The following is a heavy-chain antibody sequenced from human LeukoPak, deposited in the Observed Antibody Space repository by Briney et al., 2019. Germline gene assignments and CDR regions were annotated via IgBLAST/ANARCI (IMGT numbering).Heavy chain of an antibody. CDR1: GFTFSSYW. Sequence: PGGSLRLSCAASGFTFSSYWMTWVRQAPGRGLEWVANINRDGTTKNYVDSVQGRFTISRDNAQSSLYLQMSSLRAEDTAVYFCARDATYSEGATYYDRLDYWGQGAQVTVSS. J-gene: IGHJ4*02. CDR3: ARDATYSEGATYYDRLDY. D-gene: IGHD3-22*01. V-gene: IGHV3-7*04. CDR2: INRDGTTK.